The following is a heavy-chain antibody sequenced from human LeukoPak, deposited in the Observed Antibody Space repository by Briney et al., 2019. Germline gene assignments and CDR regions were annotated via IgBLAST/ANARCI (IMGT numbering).Heavy chain of an antibody. D-gene: IGHD2-8*02. J-gene: IGHJ4*02. CDR1: GFTFSTYA. CDR2: ISGSDSGT. V-gene: IGHV3-23*01. Sequence: PGGSLRLSCEASGFTFSTYAMSWVRQPPGKGLQWVSGISGSDSGTYYTDSGKGQFTISRDNSKNTVYLEIDNLRAEDTAVYYCAKCMSGTGVCLNFDSWGQGILVTVSS. CDR3: AKCMSGTGVCLNFDS.